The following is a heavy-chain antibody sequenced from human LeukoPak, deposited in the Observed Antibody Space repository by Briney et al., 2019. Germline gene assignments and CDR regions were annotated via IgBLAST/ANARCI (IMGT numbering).Heavy chain of an antibody. D-gene: IGHD3-3*01. J-gene: IGHJ4*02. CDR1: GGSISTSSYY. CDR3: ARVMGYDFWSGYFDY. Sequence: SETLSLTCTVSGGSISTSSYYWGWIRQPPGKGLECIGNIYYSGSTYYNPSLKSRVTISVDTSKNQFSLKLSSVTAADTAVYYCARVMGYDFWSGYFDYWGQGTLVTVSS. CDR2: IYYSGST. V-gene: IGHV4-39*07.